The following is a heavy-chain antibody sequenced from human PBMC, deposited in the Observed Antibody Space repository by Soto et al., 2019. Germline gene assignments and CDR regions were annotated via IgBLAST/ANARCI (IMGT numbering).Heavy chain of an antibody. D-gene: IGHD6-19*01. CDR2: ISGSGGST. CDR3: AKDRNVVLAGTGFDY. J-gene: IGHJ4*02. Sequence: EVQLLESGGGLVQPGGSLRLSCAAYGFTFSSYAMGWVRQAPGKGLEWVSGISGSGGSTYYPDSLKGRFTISRDNSKNTLYLQMNSLRAEDTAVYYCAKDRNVVLAGTGFDYWGQGTLVTVSS. V-gene: IGHV3-23*01. CDR1: GFTFSSYA.